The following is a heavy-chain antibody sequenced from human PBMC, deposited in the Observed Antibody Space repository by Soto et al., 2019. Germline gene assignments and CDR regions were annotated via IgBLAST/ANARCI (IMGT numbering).Heavy chain of an antibody. Sequence: SLQVSCEGSGYSFTSYLFSWVRQMPGKGLEWMGRIDPSDSYTNYSPSFQGHVTISADKSISTAYLQWSSLKASDTAMYYCARLLLSRVDFDPWGQGTLVTVSS. J-gene: IGHJ5*02. D-gene: IGHD3-16*02. V-gene: IGHV5-10-1*01. CDR1: GYSFTSYL. CDR3: ARLLLSRVDFDP. CDR2: IDPSDSYT.